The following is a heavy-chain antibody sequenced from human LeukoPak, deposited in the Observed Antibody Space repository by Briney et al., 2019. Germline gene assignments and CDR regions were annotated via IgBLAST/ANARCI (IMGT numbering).Heavy chain of an antibody. V-gene: IGHV4-59*01. J-gene: IGHJ5*02. CDR1: GGSISRYY. CDR2: IYYSGST. Sequence: SETLSLTCTVSGGSISRYYWSWIRQPPGKGLEWIGYIYYSGSTNYNPSLKSRVTISVDTSKNQFSLKLSSVTAADTAVYYCARGGSGSYSGNWFDPWGQGTLVTVSS. D-gene: IGHD1-26*01. CDR3: ARGGSGSYSGNWFDP.